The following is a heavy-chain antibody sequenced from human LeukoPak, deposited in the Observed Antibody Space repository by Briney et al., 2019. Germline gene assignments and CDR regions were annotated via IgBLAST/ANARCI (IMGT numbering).Heavy chain of an antibody. V-gene: IGHV5-51*01. CDR1: GYTYTKSW. D-gene: IGHD2-2*02. CDR3: ARQGCTTTSCHTIDY. Sequence: GESLKISCKGSGYTYTKSWIAWVRQMPGKGLELMGIIYPVDFETRYSPSFQGQVTISVDKSISTAYLQWSSLKASDTAMYYCARQGCTTTSCHTIDYWGQGTLVTVSS. CDR2: IYPVDFET. J-gene: IGHJ4*02.